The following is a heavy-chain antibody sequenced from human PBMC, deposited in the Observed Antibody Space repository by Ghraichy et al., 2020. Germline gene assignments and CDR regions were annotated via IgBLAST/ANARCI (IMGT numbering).Heavy chain of an antibody. V-gene: IGHV4-31*03. CDR3: ARDRQRTYGSGSFYLDY. D-gene: IGHD3-10*01. CDR2: IYYSGST. CDR1: GGSINSGDFY. Sequence: LSLTCTVSGGSINSGDFYWSWIRQHPGKGLEWIGYIYYSGSTYYNPSLKSRVTISVDTSKNQFSLNLSSVTAADTAVYYCARDRQRTYGSGSFYLDYWGQGTLVTVSS. J-gene: IGHJ4*02.